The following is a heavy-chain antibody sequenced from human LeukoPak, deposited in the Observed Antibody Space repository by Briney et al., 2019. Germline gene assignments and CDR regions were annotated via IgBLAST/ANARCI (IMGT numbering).Heavy chain of an antibody. V-gene: IGHV1-2*02. CDR3: ARSLGETYYYGMDV. D-gene: IGHD3-10*01. CDR1: GYTFTDYY. J-gene: IGHJ6*02. Sequence: ASVKVSCKASGYTFTDYYMHWVRQAPGQGLEWMGWINLNGGGTNYAEKFQGRVAMTRDTSIGTAYMELSRLTSDDTAVYYCARSLGETYYYGMDVWGQGTTVTVSS. CDR2: INLNGGGT.